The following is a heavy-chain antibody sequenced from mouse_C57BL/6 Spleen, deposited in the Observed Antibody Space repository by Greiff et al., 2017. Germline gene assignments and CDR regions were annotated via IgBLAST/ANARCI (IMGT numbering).Heavy chain of an antibody. CDR1: GFTFSSYA. D-gene: IGHD1-1*01. V-gene: IGHV5S21*01. CDR3: ARDSRYYGSSPVAY. CDR2: ISSGGDYI. Sequence: EVQLVESGEGLVKPGGSLKLSCAASGFTFSSYAMSWVRQTPEQRLEWVAYISSGGDYIYYDDTVKGRFTLSRDKARNTLYLQLSSLKSEDTAMYYCARDSRYYGSSPVAYWGQGTMVTVSA. J-gene: IGHJ3*01.